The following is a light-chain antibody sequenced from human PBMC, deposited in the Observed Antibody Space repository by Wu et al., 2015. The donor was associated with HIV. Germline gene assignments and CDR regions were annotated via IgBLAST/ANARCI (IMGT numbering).Light chain of an antibody. CDR3: QQYNNWPLT. J-gene: IGKJ1*01. CDR1: QSVGRE. CDR2: DAS. Sequence: VMTQSPDILSVSPGETATLSCRASQSVGRELAWYQQKPGQAPRLLIYDASTRATNIPTRISGSGSETEFTLTITSLQPEDFAIYICQQYNNWPLTFGQGTKLEV. V-gene: IGKV3-15*01.